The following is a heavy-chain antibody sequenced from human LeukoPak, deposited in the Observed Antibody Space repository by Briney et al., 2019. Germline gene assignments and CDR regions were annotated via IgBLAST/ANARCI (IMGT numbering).Heavy chain of an antibody. D-gene: IGHD3-22*01. V-gene: IGHV4-59*01. CDR2: IYYSGSN. Sequence: PSETLSLTWTVSGRSLSSYYWSWVRQPPGEGLEWIGYIYYSGSNNYNPSLRSRVTISLATSKNQFSLKLSSVTAADTAVYYCARDTYYYDSSGSFDYWGQGTLVTVSS. J-gene: IGHJ4*02. CDR3: ARDTYYYDSSGSFDY. CDR1: GRSLSSYY.